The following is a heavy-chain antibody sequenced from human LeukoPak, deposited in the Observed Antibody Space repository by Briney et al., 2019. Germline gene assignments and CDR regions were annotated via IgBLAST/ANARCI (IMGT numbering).Heavy chain of an antibody. J-gene: IGHJ4*02. V-gene: IGHV4-59*08. CDR2: VYYSGST. Sequence: SETLSLTCTVSVGSNRMYYWTWIRQPPGKGLEWIGYVYYSGSTNYNPSLKSRVTISVDTSKNQSSLKVSAVYDGDSAMYYCARRQVQPERFDYWGQGTLVTVSS. D-gene: IGHD6-13*01. CDR3: ARRQVQPERFDY. CDR1: VGSNRMYY.